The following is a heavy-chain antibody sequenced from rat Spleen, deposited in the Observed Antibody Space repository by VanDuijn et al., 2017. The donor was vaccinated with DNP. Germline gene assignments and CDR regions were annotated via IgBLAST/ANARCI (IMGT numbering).Heavy chain of an antibody. J-gene: IGHJ2*01. CDR2: VWIGGTT. CDR3: ARDGQWDYLDY. V-gene: IGHV2-30*01. CDR1: GFSLTSYT. D-gene: IGHD1-1*01. Sequence: QVQLKESGPGLVQPSQTLSLTCTVSGFSLTSYTVSWVRQPSGKGLEWMGVVWIGGTTHISSIFKSRVSISRDTSKSQVFLKVNSLQPEDTATYYCARDGQWDYLDYWGQGIMVTVAS.